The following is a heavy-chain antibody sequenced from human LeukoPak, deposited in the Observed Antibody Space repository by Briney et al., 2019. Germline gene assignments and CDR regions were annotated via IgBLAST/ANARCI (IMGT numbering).Heavy chain of an antibody. CDR2: INWNGGST. D-gene: IGHD3-22*01. CDR1: GFTFDDYG. CDR3: AREDYYYDSSGYYEGDYYFDY. Sequence: GGSLRLSCATSGFTFDDYGMSWVRQAPGKGLEWVSGINWNGGSTGYADSVKGRFTISRDNAKNSLYLQMNSLRAEDTALYYCAREDYYYDSSGYYEGDYYFDYWGQGTLVTVSS. V-gene: IGHV3-20*04. J-gene: IGHJ4*02.